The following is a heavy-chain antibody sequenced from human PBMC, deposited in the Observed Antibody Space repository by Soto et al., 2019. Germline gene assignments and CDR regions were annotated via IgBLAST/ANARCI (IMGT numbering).Heavy chain of an antibody. J-gene: IGHJ4*02. CDR2: INAGNGNT. D-gene: IGHD2-2*01. V-gene: IGHV1-3*01. CDR1: GYTFTSYA. Sequence: GASVKVSCKASGYTFTSYAMHWVRQAPGQRLEWMGWINAGNGNTKYSQKFQGRVTITRDTSASTAYMELSSLRSEDTAVYYCARVDVVVPAAMPRNPPDYWGQGTLVTVSS. CDR3: ARVDVVVPAAMPRNPPDY.